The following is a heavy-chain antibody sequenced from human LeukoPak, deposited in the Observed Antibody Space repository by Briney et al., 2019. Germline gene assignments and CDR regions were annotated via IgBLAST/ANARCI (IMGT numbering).Heavy chain of an antibody. D-gene: IGHD2-2*01. CDR2: INPNDGDT. J-gene: IGHJ4*02. CDR1: GYTFTGYY. Sequence: ASVTVSCKASGYTFTGYYMHWVRQAPGQGFEWMGWINPNDGDTNYAQKFQGRVTMTRDTSISTAHMEVSRLRSDDTAVYYCARANFLYCSSSTCLFDYWGQGTLVTVSS. V-gene: IGHV1-2*02. CDR3: ARANFLYCSSSTCLFDY.